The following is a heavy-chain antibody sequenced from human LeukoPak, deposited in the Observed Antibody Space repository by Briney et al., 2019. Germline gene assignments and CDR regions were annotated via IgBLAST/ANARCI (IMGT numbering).Heavy chain of an antibody. J-gene: IGHJ4*02. CDR1: GYTFTSYA. CDR2: INTNTGNT. CDR3: ARDDTPDHGGFDY. Sequence: ASVKVSCKASGYTFTSYAMNWVRQAPGQGLEWMGWINTNTGNTTYAQGFTGRFVFSLDTSVSTAYLQISSLRAEGTAVYYCARDDTPDHGGFDYWGQGTLVTASS. V-gene: IGHV7-4-1*02. D-gene: IGHD1-14*01.